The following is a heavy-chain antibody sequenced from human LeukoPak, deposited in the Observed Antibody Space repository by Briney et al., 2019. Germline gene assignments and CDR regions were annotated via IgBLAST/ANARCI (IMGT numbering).Heavy chain of an antibody. CDR3: ARAARPSNNWFDP. CDR2: IHERGSA. J-gene: IGHJ5*02. V-gene: IGHV4-38-2*02. D-gene: IGHD6-6*01. Sequence: SETLSLTCNVSGHSYNTDSFWGWIRQPPGKGLEWIGSIHERGSAFYNPSLKSRVAISIDTSKNQFSLKVNSVLAADTAVYYCARAARPSNNWFDPWGQETLVTVSS. CDR1: GHSYNTDSF.